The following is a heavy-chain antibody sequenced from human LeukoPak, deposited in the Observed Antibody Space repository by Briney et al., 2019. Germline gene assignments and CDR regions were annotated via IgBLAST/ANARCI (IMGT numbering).Heavy chain of an antibody. D-gene: IGHD6-13*01. V-gene: IGHV3-30-3*01. CDR1: GFTFSSYA. CDR3: AREKYSSSWPIYFDY. J-gene: IGHJ4*02. Sequence: GGSLRLSCAASGFTFSSYAMHGVRQAPGKGLEWVAVISYDGSNKYYADSVKGRFTISRDNSKNTLYLQMNSLRAEDTAVYYCAREKYSSSWPIYFDYWGQGTLVTVSS. CDR2: ISYDGSNK.